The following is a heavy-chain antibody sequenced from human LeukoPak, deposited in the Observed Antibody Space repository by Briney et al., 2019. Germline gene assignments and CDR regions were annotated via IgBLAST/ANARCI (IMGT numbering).Heavy chain of an antibody. CDR1: GGSITSYY. D-gene: IGHD6-19*01. Sequence: PSETLSLTCSVSGGSITSYYWSWIRQPPGKGLEWIGYVYSTGTTNYNPSLESRVTMSVNTSKNQFSLKMSSVTAADTAVYYCARATPYSSGWSRFDYWGQGPLLTVSS. CDR3: ARATPYSSGWSRFDY. CDR2: VYSTGTT. J-gene: IGHJ4*02. V-gene: IGHV4-59*01.